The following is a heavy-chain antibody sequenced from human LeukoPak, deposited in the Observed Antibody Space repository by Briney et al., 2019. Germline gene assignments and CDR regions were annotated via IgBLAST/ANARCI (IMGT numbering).Heavy chain of an antibody. J-gene: IGHJ4*02. V-gene: IGHV2-5*01. CDR1: GFSLSTSGVG. D-gene: IGHD3-10*01. CDR3: AHRRASMVRGVIPPSPFDY. CDR2: IYWNDDK. Sequence: SGPTLVKPTQTLTLTCTFSGFSLSTSGVGVGWIRQPPGKALEWLALIYWNDDKRYSPSLKSRLTITKDTSKNQVVLTMTNMDPVDTATYYCAHRRASMVRGVIPPSPFDYWGQGILVTVFS.